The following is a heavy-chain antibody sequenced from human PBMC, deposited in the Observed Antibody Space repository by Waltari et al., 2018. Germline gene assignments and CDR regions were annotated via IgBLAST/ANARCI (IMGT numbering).Heavy chain of an antibody. D-gene: IGHD2-21*02. CDR3: ARGVDCGGDCFPGWFDP. V-gene: IGHV1-46*01. CDR2: INPSGGST. J-gene: IGHJ5*02. Sequence: QVQLVQSGAEVKKPGASVKVSCKASGYTFTSYYMLWVRQAPVQGLEWMGIINPSGGSTSYAQKFQGRVTMTRDTSTSTVYMELSSLRSEDTAVYYCARGVDCGGDCFPGWFDPWGQGTLVTVSS. CDR1: GYTFTSYY.